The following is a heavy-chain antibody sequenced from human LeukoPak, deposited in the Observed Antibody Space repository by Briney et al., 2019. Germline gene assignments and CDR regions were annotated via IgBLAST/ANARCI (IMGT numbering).Heavy chain of an antibody. Sequence: SVKVSCKASGGTFSSYAISWVRQAPGQGLEWMGGIIPIFGTANYAQKFQGRVTMTEDTSTDTAYMELSSLRSEDTAVYYCATFDSSGYLNFDYWGQGTLVTVSS. V-gene: IGHV1-69*06. D-gene: IGHD3-22*01. J-gene: IGHJ4*02. CDR2: IIPIFGTA. CDR1: GGTFSSYA. CDR3: ATFDSSGYLNFDY.